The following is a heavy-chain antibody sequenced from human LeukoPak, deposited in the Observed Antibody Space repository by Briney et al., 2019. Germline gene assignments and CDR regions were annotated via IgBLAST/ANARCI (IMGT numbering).Heavy chain of an antibody. V-gene: IGHV4-59*08. CDR1: GGSISSYY. CDR2: IYYSGST. D-gene: IGHD3-22*01. J-gene: IGHJ6*02. CDR3: ARAHGDSSGYYQIDYYYGMDV. Sequence: SETLSLTCTVSGGSISSYYWSWIRQPPGKGLEWIGYIYYSGSTNYNPSLKSRVTISVDTSKNQFSLKLSSVTAADTAVYYCARAHGDSSGYYQIDYYYGMDVWGQGTTVTVSS.